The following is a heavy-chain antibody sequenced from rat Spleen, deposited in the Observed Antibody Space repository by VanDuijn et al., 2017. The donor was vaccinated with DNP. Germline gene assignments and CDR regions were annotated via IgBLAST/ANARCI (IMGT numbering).Heavy chain of an antibody. CDR2: ISPSGGST. D-gene: IGHD1-4*01. CDR1: GFTFSNYD. CDR3: ARQVPGYKDFDY. Sequence: EVQLVESGGGLVQPGRSLKLSCAASGFTFSNYDMAWVRQAPTKGLEWVASISPSGGSTYYRDSVKGRFTVSRDNAKSSLYLQMDSLRSEDTATYYCARQVPGYKDFDYWGQGVMVTVSS. J-gene: IGHJ2*01. V-gene: IGHV5-25*01.